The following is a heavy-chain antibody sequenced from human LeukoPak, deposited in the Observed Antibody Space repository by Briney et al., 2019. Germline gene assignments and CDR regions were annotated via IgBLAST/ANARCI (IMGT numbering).Heavy chain of an antibody. CDR3: AKSGGSRFGELFVYYFDY. CDR2: ISGSGGST. Sequence: GGSLRLSCAVSGFTLSNYAMSWVRQAPGKGLEWVSAISGSGGSTYYADSVKGRFTISRDNSKNTLYLQMNSLRAEDTAVYYCAKSGGSRFGELFVYYFDYWGQGTLVTVSS. CDR1: GFTLSNYA. J-gene: IGHJ4*02. D-gene: IGHD3-10*01. V-gene: IGHV3-23*01.